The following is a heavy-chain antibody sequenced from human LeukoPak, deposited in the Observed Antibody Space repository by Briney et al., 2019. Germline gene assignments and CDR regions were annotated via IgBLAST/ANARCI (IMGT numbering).Heavy chain of an antibody. CDR2: ISSSSSSYI. CDR1: GFTFSSYS. V-gene: IGHV3-21*01. J-gene: IGHJ4*02. D-gene: IGHD5-12*01. CDR3: ARDSRYSGYDYVDFDY. Sequence: GGSLRLSCAASGFTFSSYSMTWVRQAPGKGLEWVSSISSSSSSYIYYADSVKGRFTISRDNAKNSLYLQMNSLRAEDTAVYYCARDSRYSGYDYVDFDYWGQGTLVTVSS.